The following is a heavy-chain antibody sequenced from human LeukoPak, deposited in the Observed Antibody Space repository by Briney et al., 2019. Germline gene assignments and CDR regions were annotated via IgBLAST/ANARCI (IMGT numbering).Heavy chain of an antibody. D-gene: IGHD1-7*01. CDR1: GFTFSSYS. CDR3: ARGERELDFDY. Sequence: GGSLRLSCASSGFTFSSYSMNWVRQAPGKGLEWVSSISSSSSYIYYADSVKGRFTISRDNAKNSLYLQMNSLRAEDTAVYYCARGERELDFDYWGQGTLVTVSS. V-gene: IGHV3-21*01. CDR2: ISSSSSYI. J-gene: IGHJ4*02.